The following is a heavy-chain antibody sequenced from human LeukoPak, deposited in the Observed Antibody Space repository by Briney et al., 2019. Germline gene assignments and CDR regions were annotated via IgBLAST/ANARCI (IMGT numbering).Heavy chain of an antibody. J-gene: IGHJ4*02. CDR2: ISSSSSYI. CDR1: GFTFSSYS. D-gene: IGHD6-13*01. V-gene: IGHV3-21*01. Sequence: AGGSLRLSCAASGFTFSSYSMNWVRQAPGKGLEWVSSISSSSSYIYYADSVKGRFTISRDNAKNSLYLQMNSLRAEDTAVYYCARDGHAAGTSALDYWGQGTLVTVSS. CDR3: ARDGHAAGTSALDY.